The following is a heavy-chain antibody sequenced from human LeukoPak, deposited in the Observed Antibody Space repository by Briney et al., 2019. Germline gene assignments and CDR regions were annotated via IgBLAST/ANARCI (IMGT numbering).Heavy chain of an antibody. CDR3: AKSYYYDSSGSQTYYYYMDV. Sequence: GGSLRLSCAASGFTVSSNYMSWVRQAPGKGLEWVSVIYSGGSTYYADSVKGRFTISRDNSKNTLYLQMNSLRAEDTAVYYCAKSYYYDSSGSQTYYYYMDVWGKGTTVTISS. CDR2: IYSGGST. J-gene: IGHJ6*03. V-gene: IGHV3-53*01. D-gene: IGHD3-22*01. CDR1: GFTVSSNY.